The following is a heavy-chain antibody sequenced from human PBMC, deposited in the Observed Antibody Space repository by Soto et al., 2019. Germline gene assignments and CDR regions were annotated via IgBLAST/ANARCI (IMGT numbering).Heavy chain of an antibody. CDR3: ARLKTSPDRGSGFDY. D-gene: IGHD2-2*01. Sequence: PGESLKISCKGSGYSFTSYWIGWVRQMPGKGLEWMGIIYPGDSDTRYSPSFQGQVTISADKSISTAYLQWSSLKASDTAMYYCARLKTSPDRGSGFDYWGQGTLVTVSS. CDR2: IYPGDSDT. J-gene: IGHJ4*02. CDR1: GYSFTSYW. V-gene: IGHV5-51*01.